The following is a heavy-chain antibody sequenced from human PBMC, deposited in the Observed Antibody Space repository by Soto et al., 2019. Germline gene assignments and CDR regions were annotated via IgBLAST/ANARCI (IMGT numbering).Heavy chain of an antibody. V-gene: IGHV4-30-2*01. D-gene: IGHD6-25*01. CDR1: GGSISSGGYS. J-gene: IGHJ3*02. Sequence: SETLSLTCAVSGGSISSGGYSWSWIRQPPGKGLEWIGYIYHSGSTYYNPSLKSRVTISVDRSKNQFSLKLSSVTAADTAVYYCARAAQAFDIWGQGTTVTVSS. CDR3: ARAAQAFDI. CDR2: IYHSGST.